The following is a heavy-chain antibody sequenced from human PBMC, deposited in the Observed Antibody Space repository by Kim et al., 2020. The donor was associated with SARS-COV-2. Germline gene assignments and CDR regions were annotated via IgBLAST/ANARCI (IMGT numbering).Heavy chain of an antibody. V-gene: IGHV4-4*02. D-gene: IGHD4-4*01. J-gene: IGHJ6*02. Sequence: PSLKSRVTISVDKSKNQFSLKLSSVTAADTAVYYCASSTVSHYYYYGMDVWGQGTTVTVSS. CDR3: ASSTVSHYYYYGMDV.